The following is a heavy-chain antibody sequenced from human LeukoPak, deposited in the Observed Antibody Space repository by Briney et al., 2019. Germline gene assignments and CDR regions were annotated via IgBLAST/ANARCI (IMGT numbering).Heavy chain of an antibody. CDR2: IYYSGST. D-gene: IGHD3-3*01. CDR3: ARGYDFWSGYTPSNAFDI. Sequence: SETLSLTCTVSGGSISSYYWSWIRQPPGKGLEWIGYIYYSGSTNYNPSLKSRVTISVDTSKNQFSLKLSSVTAADTAVYYCARGYDFWSGYTPSNAFDIWGQGTMVTVSS. CDR1: GGSISSYY. V-gene: IGHV4-59*01. J-gene: IGHJ3*02.